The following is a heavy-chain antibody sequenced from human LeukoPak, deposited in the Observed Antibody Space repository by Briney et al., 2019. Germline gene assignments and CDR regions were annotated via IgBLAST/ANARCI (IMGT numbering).Heavy chain of an antibody. CDR3: STRVPNAFDI. Sequence: GGSLRLSCAASGFTFSGSAMHWVRQASGKGLEWVGRIRSRANSYATAYAASVKGRFTISRDDSKNTAHLQMNSLKTEDTAVYYCSTRVPNAFDIWGQGTMVTVSS. V-gene: IGHV3-73*01. D-gene: IGHD4/OR15-4a*01. J-gene: IGHJ3*02. CDR2: IRSRANSYAT. CDR1: GFTFSGSA.